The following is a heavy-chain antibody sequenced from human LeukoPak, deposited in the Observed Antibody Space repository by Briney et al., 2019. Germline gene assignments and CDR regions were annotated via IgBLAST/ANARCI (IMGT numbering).Heavy chain of an antibody. CDR2: INPNSGGT. CDR3: ARGGAGSLGDY. CDR1: GYTFTAYY. Sequence: ASVKVSCKTSGYTFTAYYMHWVRQAPGQGLDWMGWINPNSGGTNYAQKFQGRVTMTRDTSISTVYMELSRLRSDDTAVYYCARGGAGSLGDYWGQGTLVPVSS. V-gene: IGHV1-2*02. J-gene: IGHJ4*02. D-gene: IGHD3-10*01.